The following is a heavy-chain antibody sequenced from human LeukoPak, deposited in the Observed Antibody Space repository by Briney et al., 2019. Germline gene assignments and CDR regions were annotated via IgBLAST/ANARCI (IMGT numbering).Heavy chain of an antibody. CDR3: ARQIVGATNWFDP. CDR2: INPNSGGT. V-gene: IGHV1-2*02. Sequence: ASVKVSCKTSGYTFTGQYLHWVRQAPGQGLEWMGWINPNSGGTKSAQKFQGRVIMTRDTSISTAYMELRSLSSDDTAVYYCARQIVGATNWFDPWGQGTLVTVSS. J-gene: IGHJ5*02. D-gene: IGHD1-26*01. CDR1: GYTFTGQY.